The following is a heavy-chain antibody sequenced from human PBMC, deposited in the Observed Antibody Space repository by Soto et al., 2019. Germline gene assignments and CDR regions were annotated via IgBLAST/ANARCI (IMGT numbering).Heavy chain of an antibody. CDR1: GFTFSSYG. J-gene: IGHJ6*02. Sequence: QVQLVESGGGVVQPGRSLRLSCAASGFTFSSYGMHWVRQAPGKGLEWVAVISYDGSNKYYADSVKGRFTISRDNSKNTLYLQMNSLRAEDTAVYYCAKDRYYYGSGSYPTKYDYYYGMDVWGQGTTVTVSS. CDR2: ISYDGSNK. CDR3: AKDRYYYGSGSYPTKYDYYYGMDV. D-gene: IGHD3-10*01. V-gene: IGHV3-30*18.